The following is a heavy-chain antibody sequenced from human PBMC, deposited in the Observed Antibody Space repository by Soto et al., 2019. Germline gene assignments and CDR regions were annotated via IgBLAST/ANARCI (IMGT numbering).Heavy chain of an antibody. D-gene: IGHD6-13*01. CDR3: ARLFLDRSWYFDWFAP. CDR2: INYSGTT. V-gene: IGHV4-39*01. J-gene: IGHJ5*02. CDR1: GGSISTASYY. Sequence: QLQLQESGPGLVKPSETLSLTCTVSGGSISTASYYWGWIRQPPGKGLEWIASINYSGTTYYSPSHYGPVAISIDTSKVQFSLKVTSVTAADPALYLSARLFLDRSWYFDWFAPWGQGTLVTASS.